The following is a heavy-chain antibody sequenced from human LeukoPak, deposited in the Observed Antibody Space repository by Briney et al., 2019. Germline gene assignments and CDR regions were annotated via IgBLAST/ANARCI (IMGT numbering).Heavy chain of an antibody. CDR1: GGSISSGGYS. CDR2: IYHSGST. CDR3: ARSYYYDSSGLHDAFDI. V-gene: IGHV4-30-2*01. J-gene: IGHJ3*02. D-gene: IGHD3-22*01. Sequence: PSQTLSLTCAVSGGSISSGGYSWSWIRQPPGTGLEWIGYIYHSGSTYYNPSLKSRVTISVDRSKNQFSLKLSSVTAADTAVYYCARSYYYDSSGLHDAFDIWGQGTMVTVSS.